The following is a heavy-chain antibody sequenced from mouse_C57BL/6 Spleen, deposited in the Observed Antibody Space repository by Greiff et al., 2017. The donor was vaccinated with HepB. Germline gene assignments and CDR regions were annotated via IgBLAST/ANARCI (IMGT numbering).Heavy chain of an antibody. Sequence: VQLQQSGAELVKPGASVKLSCKASGYTFTSYWMQWVKQRPGQGLEWIGEIDPSDSYTNYNQKFKGKATLTVDTSSSTAYMQLSSLTSEDSAVYYCAKGFYYGSSPYAMDYWGQGTSVTVSS. V-gene: IGHV1-50*01. J-gene: IGHJ4*01. CDR1: GYTFTSYW. D-gene: IGHD1-1*01. CDR2: IDPSDSYT. CDR3: AKGFYYGSSPYAMDY.